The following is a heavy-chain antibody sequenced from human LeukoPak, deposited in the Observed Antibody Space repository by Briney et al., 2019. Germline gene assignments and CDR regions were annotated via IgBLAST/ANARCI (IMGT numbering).Heavy chain of an antibody. CDR2: MNPNSGNT. J-gene: IGHJ5*02. Sequence: GASVKVSFKASGYTFTSYDINWVRQATGQGLEWMGWMNPNSGNTGYAQKFQGRVTMTRNTSISTAYLELSSLRSEDTAVYYCARGAHSSGWYNPLWFDPWGQGTLVTVSS. V-gene: IGHV1-8*01. D-gene: IGHD6-19*01. CDR3: ARGAHSSGWYNPLWFDP. CDR1: GYTFTSYD.